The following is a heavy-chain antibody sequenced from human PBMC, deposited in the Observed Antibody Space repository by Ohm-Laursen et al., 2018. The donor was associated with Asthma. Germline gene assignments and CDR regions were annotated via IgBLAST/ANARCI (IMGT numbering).Heavy chain of an antibody. Sequence: SLRLSCTASGFPFRAYDMNWVRQAPGKGLEYVSGITNNEGRTYYGDSAKGRFTISRDNFNDRLYPQMSSLRPDDTAVYYCARDVMEWYLPAFDFWGQGTLVTVPS. CDR3: ARDVMEWYLPAFDF. J-gene: IGHJ4*02. CDR2: ITNNEGRT. V-gene: IGHV3-64*02. CDR1: GFPFRAYD. D-gene: IGHD3-3*01.